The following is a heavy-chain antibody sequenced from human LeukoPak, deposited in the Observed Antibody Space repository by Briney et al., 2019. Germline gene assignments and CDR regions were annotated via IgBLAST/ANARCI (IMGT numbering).Heavy chain of an antibody. CDR1: GGTFSSYA. D-gene: IGHD7-27*01. CDR3: ARGLGIRGDAFDI. J-gene: IGHJ3*02. CDR2: IIPIFGTA. V-gene: IGHV1-69*05. Sequence: ASVKVSCKASGGTFSSYAISWVRQAPGQGLEWMGGIIPIFGTANYAQKFQGRVTITTDESTSTAYMELSSLRSEDTAVYYCARGLGIRGDAFDIWGQGTMVTVSS.